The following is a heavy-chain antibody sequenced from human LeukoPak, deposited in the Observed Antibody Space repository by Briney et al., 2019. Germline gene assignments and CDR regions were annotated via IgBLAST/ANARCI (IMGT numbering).Heavy chain of an antibody. CDR3: ARVGHYYDSGSYYNARGFFDY. CDR2: INYSGST. V-gene: IGHV4-39*07. J-gene: IGHJ4*02. D-gene: IGHD3-10*01. CDR1: GGSISSSSNY. Sequence: SETLSLTCSVSGGSISSSSNYWGWIRQPPGKGLEWIGSINYSGSTYYNPSLKSRVTISVDTSKNQFSLKLNSVTAADTAVYYCARVGHYYDSGSYYNARGFFDYWGQGTLVTVSS.